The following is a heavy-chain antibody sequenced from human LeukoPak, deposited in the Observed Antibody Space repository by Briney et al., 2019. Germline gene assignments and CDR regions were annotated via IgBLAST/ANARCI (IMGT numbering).Heavy chain of an antibody. CDR1: GFTFSSYA. CDR3: ARGSSIAARGYFDY. Sequence: GGSLRLSCAASGFTFSSYAMHWVRQAPGKGLEYVSAISSNGGSTYYANPVKGRFTISRDNSKNTLYLQMGSLRAEDMAVYYCARGSSIAARGYFDYWGQGTLVTVSS. J-gene: IGHJ4*02. D-gene: IGHD6-6*01. CDR2: ISSNGGST. V-gene: IGHV3-64*01.